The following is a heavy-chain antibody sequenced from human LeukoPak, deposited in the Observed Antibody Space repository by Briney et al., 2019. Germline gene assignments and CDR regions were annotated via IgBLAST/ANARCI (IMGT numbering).Heavy chain of an antibody. V-gene: IGHV1-69*04. D-gene: IGHD2-21*02. CDR1: GGTFSSYA. CDR3: ANRVVTAGGLDYFDY. CDR2: IIPILGIA. Sequence: SVTVSCKASGGTFSSYAISWVRQAPGQGLEWMGRIIPILGIANYAQKFQGRVTITADKSTSTAYMELSSLRSEDTAVYYCANRVVTAGGLDYFDYWGQGTLVTVSS. J-gene: IGHJ4*02.